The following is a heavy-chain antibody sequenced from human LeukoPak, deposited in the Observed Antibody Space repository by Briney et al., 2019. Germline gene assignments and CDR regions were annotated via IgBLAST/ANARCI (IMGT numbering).Heavy chain of an antibody. J-gene: IGHJ4*02. V-gene: IGHV3-33*08. CDR1: GFTFSAYA. CDR2: IWSDGGSQ. Sequence: PGRSLRLSCEASGFTFSAYAMHWVRQAPGKGLEWVAFIWSDGGSQYYADSVKDRFTISRDNSKNTLYLQMNSLRAEDTAVYYCARDRGTSYIDDWGQGTPVTVSS. D-gene: IGHD3-10*01. CDR3: ARDRGTSYIDD.